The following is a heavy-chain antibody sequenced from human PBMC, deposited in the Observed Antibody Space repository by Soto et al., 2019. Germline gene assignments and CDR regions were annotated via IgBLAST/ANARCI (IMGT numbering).Heavy chain of an antibody. V-gene: IGHV1-69*13. D-gene: IGHD2-2*01. Sequence: SVKVSCKASGGTSSSYAISWVRQAPGQGLEWMGGIIPIFGTANYAQKFQGRVTITADESTSTAYMELSSLRSEDTAVYYCARGSCSSTSCHSAFDPWGQGTLVTVSS. J-gene: IGHJ5*02. CDR2: IIPIFGTA. CDR1: GGTSSSYA. CDR3: ARGSCSSTSCHSAFDP.